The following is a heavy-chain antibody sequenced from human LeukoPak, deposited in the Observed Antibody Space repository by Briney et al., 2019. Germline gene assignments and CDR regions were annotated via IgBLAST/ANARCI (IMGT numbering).Heavy chain of an antibody. CDR3: ARDVGTGSQISPYYNWFDP. Sequence: ASVKVSCKASGYTFTSYGISWVRQAPGQGLEWMGWISAYNGNTNYAQKLQGRVTMTTDTSTSTAYMELRSLRSDDTAVYYCARDVGTGSQISPYYNWFDPWGQETLVTVSS. D-gene: IGHD1-1*01. CDR1: GYTFTSYG. V-gene: IGHV1-18*01. CDR2: ISAYNGNT. J-gene: IGHJ5*02.